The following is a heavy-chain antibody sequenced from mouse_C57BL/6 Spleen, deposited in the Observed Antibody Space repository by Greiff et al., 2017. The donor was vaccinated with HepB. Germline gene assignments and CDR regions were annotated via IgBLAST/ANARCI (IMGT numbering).Heavy chain of an antibody. J-gene: IGHJ4*01. CDR1: GYTFTSYW. CDR3: ARERGLQGRDYYDMDY. D-gene: IGHD2-4*01. CDR2: IDPSDSYT. Sequence: VQLQQPGAELVMPGASVKLSCKASGYTFTSYWMHWVKQRPGQGLEWIGEIDPSDSYTNYNQKFKGKSTLTVDKSSSTAYMQLSSLTSEDSAVYYCARERGLQGRDYYDMDYWGQGTSVTVSS. V-gene: IGHV1-69*01.